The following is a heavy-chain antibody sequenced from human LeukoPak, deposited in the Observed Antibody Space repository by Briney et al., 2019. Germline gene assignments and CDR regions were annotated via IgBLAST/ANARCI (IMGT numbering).Heavy chain of an antibody. CDR1: GGSISSYY. CDR2: IYYSGST. V-gene: IGHV4-59*01. Sequence: SETLSLTCTVSGGSISSYYWSWIRQPPGKGLEWIGYIYYSGSTNYNPSLKSRVTISVDTSKNQFSLKLSSVTAADTAVYYCARVLGYSYGLAQIDYWGQGTLVTVSS. D-gene: IGHD5-18*01. J-gene: IGHJ4*02. CDR3: ARVLGYSYGLAQIDY.